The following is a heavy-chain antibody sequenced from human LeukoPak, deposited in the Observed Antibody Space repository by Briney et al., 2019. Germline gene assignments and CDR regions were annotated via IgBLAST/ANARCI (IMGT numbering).Heavy chain of an antibody. V-gene: IGHV4-59*01. J-gene: IGHJ4*02. D-gene: IGHD6-13*01. CDR3: ARLYSSSWYTSYYFDY. CDR1: GGSISSYY. Sequence: SETLSLTCTVSGGSISSYYWSWIRQPPGKGLEWIGYIYYSGSTNYNPSLKSRVTISVDTSKNQFSLKLSSVTAADTAVYYCARLYSSSWYTSYYFDYWGQGTLVTVSS. CDR2: IYYSGST.